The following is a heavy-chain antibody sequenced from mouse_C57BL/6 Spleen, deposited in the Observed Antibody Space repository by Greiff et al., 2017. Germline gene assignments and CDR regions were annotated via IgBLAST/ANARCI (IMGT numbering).Heavy chain of an antibody. CDR1: GFNIKDYY. Sequence: VQLQQSGAELVRPGASVKLSCTASGFNIKDYYMHWVKQRPEQGLEWIGRIDPEDGDTEYAPKFQGKATMTADTSSNTAYLLLSRLPSEDTAVYYCTLLYYGNYYYAMDYWGQGTSVTVSS. D-gene: IGHD2-1*01. CDR2: IDPEDGDT. V-gene: IGHV14-1*01. J-gene: IGHJ4*01. CDR3: TLLYYGNYYYAMDY.